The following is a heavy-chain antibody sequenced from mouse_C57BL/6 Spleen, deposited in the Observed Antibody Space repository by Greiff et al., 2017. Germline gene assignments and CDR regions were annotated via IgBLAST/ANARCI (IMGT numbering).Heavy chain of an antibody. CDR1: GYTFTSYW. V-gene: IGHV1-64*01. D-gene: IGHD1-1*01. CDR2: IHPNSGST. Sequence: QVQLKQPGAELVKPGASVKLSCKASGYTFTSYWMHWVKQRPGQGLEWIGLIHPNSGSTNYNEKFKSKATLTVDKSSSTAYMQLSSLTSEDSAVYYCARDGSSYFDYGGQGTTLTVAA. J-gene: IGHJ2*01. CDR3: ARDGSSYFDY.